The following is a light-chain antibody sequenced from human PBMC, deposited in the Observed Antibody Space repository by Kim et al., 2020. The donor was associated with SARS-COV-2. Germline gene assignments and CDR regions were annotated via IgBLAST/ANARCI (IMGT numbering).Light chain of an antibody. V-gene: IGKV3-15*01. CDR1: QSVSTN. CDR3: QQCNDWPSYT. CDR2: GAS. Sequence: VYPGERATLACRASQSVSTNLVWYQQKPGRAPRLLIYGASTRATGIPARFSGSGSGTEFTLTISSLQSEDFAVYYCQQCNDWPSYTFGQGTKLEI. J-gene: IGKJ2*01.